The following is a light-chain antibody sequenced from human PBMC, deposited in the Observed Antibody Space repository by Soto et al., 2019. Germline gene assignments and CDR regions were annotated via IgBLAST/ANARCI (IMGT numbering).Light chain of an antibody. CDR2: DAS. CDR1: QSISGW. Sequence: DIQMTQSPYTLSASVGDRVTITCRASQSISGWLAWYQQKPGKAPKLLIYDASSLESGVPSRFSGSGSGTEFSLTISRLQTDDVATYYCQQYNSYSVNAFGQGTKLEIK. V-gene: IGKV1-5*01. J-gene: IGKJ2*01. CDR3: QQYNSYSVNA.